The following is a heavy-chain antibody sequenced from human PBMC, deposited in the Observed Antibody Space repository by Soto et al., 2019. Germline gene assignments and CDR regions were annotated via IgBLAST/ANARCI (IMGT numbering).Heavy chain of an antibody. D-gene: IGHD6-13*01. V-gene: IGHV1-69*08. CDR2: IIPILGIA. Sequence: QVQLVQSGAEVQKPGSSVKVSCKASGGTFSSYTISWVRQAPGQGLEWMGRIIPILGIANYAQKFQGRVTITADKSTSTAYMELSSLRSEDTAVYYCARETVAAAGECDPWGQGTLVTFSA. CDR3: ARETVAAAGECDP. CDR1: GGTFSSYT. J-gene: IGHJ5*02.